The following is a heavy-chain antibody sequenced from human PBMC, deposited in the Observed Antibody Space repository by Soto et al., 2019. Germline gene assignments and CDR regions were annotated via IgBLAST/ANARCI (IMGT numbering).Heavy chain of an antibody. CDR2: IRAYNGNT. J-gene: IGHJ6*02. Sequence: QVQLVQSGAEVKKPGASVKVSCKASGYTFTSYGISWVRQAPGQGLEWMGWIRAYNGNTNYAQKLQGRVTMTTDTSTSTAYMELRSLRADDTAGYYCARDREYYCSGGSGWLADYYGMDVWGQGTTVTVSS. CDR3: ARDREYYCSGGSGWLADYYGMDV. CDR1: GYTFTSYG. V-gene: IGHV1-18*01. D-gene: IGHD2-15*01.